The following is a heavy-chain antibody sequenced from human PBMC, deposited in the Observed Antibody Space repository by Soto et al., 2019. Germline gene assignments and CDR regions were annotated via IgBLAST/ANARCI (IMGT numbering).Heavy chain of an antibody. CDR3: ARLNGYCISTNCHGYYGMDV. CDR2: IYSSENT. D-gene: IGHD2-2*03. V-gene: IGHV4-39*01. CDR1: GGSVSSSSYS. J-gene: IGHJ6*02. Sequence: QLQLQESGPGLVKPSETLSLTCTVSGGSVSSSSYSWGWIRQSPGKGLEWIGTIYSSENTYYNPSLLRRVTISVDTSKNGFSVRLSSVTAADTAVYYCARLNGYCISTNCHGYYGMDVWGQGTTVTVSS.